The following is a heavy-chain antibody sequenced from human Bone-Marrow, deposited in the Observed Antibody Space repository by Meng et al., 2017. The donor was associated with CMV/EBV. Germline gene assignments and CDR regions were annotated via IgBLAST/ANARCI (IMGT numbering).Heavy chain of an antibody. CDR1: GFTFDDYA. CDR2: ISWNSGSI. D-gene: IGHD6-19*01. Sequence: GGSLRLSCAASGFTFDDYAMHWVRQAPGKGLEWVSGISWNSGSIGYADSVKGRITISRDNAKNSLYLQMNSLRAEDTALYYCAKDSQWLVRGIDYWGQGTLVTVSS. CDR3: AKDSQWLVRGIDY. J-gene: IGHJ4*02. V-gene: IGHV3-9*01.